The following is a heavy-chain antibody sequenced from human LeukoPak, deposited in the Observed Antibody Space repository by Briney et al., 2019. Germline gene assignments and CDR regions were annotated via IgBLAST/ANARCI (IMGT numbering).Heavy chain of an antibody. CDR1: GFTFSSSA. CDR2: ISGSGDRT. J-gene: IGHJ4*02. CDR3: ARAKPKNMVRGLIMRRESRYYFDY. Sequence: GGSLRLSCAASGFTFSSSAMSWVRQAPGKGLEWVSTISGSGDRTYYADSVKGRFTISRDNSKNTLFLHMNSLRAEDTAVYYCARAKPKNMVRGLIMRRESRYYFDYWGQGTLVTVSS. V-gene: IGHV3-23*01. D-gene: IGHD3-10*01.